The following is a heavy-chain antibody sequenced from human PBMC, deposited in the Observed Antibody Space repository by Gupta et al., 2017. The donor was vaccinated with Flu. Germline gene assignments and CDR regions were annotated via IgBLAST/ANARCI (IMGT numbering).Heavy chain of an antibody. Sequence: EVQLVESGGGLVKRGGSLRLSCAASGFIFSNAWMTWVRQAPGKGLEWVGRIKSKADGGTIDYAAPVKGRFSISRDDSENTLYLEMDSLKTEDTAVYYCTADTQVFGGSPDWGQGTLVTVSS. D-gene: IGHD3-16*01. J-gene: IGHJ4*02. CDR3: TADTQVFGGSPD. CDR1: GFIFSNAW. CDR2: IKSKADGGTI. V-gene: IGHV3-15*01.